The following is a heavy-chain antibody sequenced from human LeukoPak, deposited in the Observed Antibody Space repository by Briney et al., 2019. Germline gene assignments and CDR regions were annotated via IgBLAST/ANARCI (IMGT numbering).Heavy chain of an antibody. CDR2: IIPIFGTA. V-gene: IGHV1-69*01. Sequence: GSSVKVSCKASGGTFSSYAISWVRQAPGQGLEWMGGIIPIFGTANYAQKFQGRVTITADESTSTAYMELSSLRSEDTAVYYCARDPWGGDIVVPAAIHDPWGQGSLVIVSS. D-gene: IGHD2-2*01. CDR3: ARDPWGGDIVVPAAIHDP. J-gene: IGHJ5*02. CDR1: GGTFSSYA.